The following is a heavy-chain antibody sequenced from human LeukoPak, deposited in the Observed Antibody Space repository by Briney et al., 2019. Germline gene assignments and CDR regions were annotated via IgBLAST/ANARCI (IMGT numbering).Heavy chain of an antibody. J-gene: IGHJ6*02. Sequence: SVKVSCKASGGTFSSYAISWVRQAPGQGLEWMGRIIPIFGIANYAQKFQGRVTITADKSTSTAYMELSSLRSEDTAVYYCADVTGSYYGMDVWGQGTTVTVSS. CDR1: GGTFSSYA. V-gene: IGHV1-69*04. CDR3: ADVTGSYYGMDV. D-gene: IGHD1-20*01. CDR2: IIPIFGIA.